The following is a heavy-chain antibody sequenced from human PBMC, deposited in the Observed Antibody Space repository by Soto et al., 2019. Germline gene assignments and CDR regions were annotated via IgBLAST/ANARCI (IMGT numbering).Heavy chain of an antibody. Sequence: TGGSLRLFCAASGLTFSIYAMSWVRQAPGKGLEWVSTIGDSGGSTYYADSVKGRFTISRDNSKHTLYLQMNSLRAEDTAAYYCAKGYGDFLDYWGQGTLVTVSS. CDR2: IGDSGGST. J-gene: IGHJ4*02. CDR3: AKGYGDFLDY. V-gene: IGHV3-23*01. D-gene: IGHD4-17*01. CDR1: GLTFSIYA.